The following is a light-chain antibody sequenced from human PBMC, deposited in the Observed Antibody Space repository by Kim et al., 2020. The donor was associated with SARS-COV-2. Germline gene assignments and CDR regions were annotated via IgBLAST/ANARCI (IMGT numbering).Light chain of an antibody. J-gene: IGLJ2*01. Sequence: GQKVTISFSGSSSNIENNYVSWYQQFPGTAPKLLIYDNNKRPSGIPDRFSGSKSGTSATLGITGLQTGDEADYYCETWDTSLSAVVFGGGTQLTVL. V-gene: IGLV1-51*01. CDR1: SSNIENNY. CDR2: DNN. CDR3: ETWDTSLSAVV.